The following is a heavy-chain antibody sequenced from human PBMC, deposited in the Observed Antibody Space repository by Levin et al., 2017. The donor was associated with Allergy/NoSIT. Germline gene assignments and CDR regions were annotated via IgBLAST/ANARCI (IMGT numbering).Heavy chain of an antibody. CDR3: ARYTKGPAAYHFDY. V-gene: IGHV3-53*01. CDR1: GLSVSSNF. J-gene: IGHJ4*02. Sequence: SCAASGLSVSSNFMHWVRQAPGKGLEWVSAVFRGGNTYYADSVKGRFTISTDNSKNTLYLQMNSLRAEDTAVYYCARYTKGPAAYHFDYWGQGALVTVSS. D-gene: IGHD2-8*01. CDR2: VFRGGNT.